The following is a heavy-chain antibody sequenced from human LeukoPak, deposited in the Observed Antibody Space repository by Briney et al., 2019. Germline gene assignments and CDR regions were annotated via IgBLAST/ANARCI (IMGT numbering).Heavy chain of an antibody. CDR1: GGSISSYY. CDR3: ARDPGDGYNEYYFDY. V-gene: IGHV4-59*01. CDR2: IYYSGST. Sequence: SETLSLTCTVSGGSISSYYWSWIRQPPGKGLDWIGYIYYSGSTNYNPSLKSRVTISVDTSKNQFSLKLSSVTAADTAVYYCARDPGDGYNEYYFDYWGQGTLVTVSS. J-gene: IGHJ4*02. D-gene: IGHD5-24*01.